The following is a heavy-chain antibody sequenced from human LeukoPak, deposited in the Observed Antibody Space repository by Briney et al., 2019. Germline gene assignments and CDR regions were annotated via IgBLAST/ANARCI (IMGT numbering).Heavy chain of an antibody. J-gene: IGHJ5*02. D-gene: IGHD3-22*01. CDR1: GFTFSDYG. V-gene: IGHV3-33*01. CDR3: ARGVISSGYPLFDP. CDR2: IWYDGSNK. Sequence: PGRSLRLSCAASGFTFSDYGMHWVRQAPGKGLEWVAVIWYDGSNKYYADSVKGRFTISRDNSKNTLYLQMNSLRAEDTAVYYCARGVISSGYPLFDPWGQGSLATVSS.